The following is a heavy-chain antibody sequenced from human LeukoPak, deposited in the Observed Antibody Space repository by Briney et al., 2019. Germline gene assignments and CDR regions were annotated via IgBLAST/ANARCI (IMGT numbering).Heavy chain of an antibody. V-gene: IGHV3-21*01. J-gene: IGHJ4*02. Sequence: PGGSLRLSCAASGFTFSSYSMNWVRQAPGKGLEWVSSISSSSSYIYYADSVKGRFTISRDNAKNSLYLQMNSLRAEDTAVYYCARTNDYGDSIPDYWGQGTLVTVSS. CDR1: GFTFSSYS. D-gene: IGHD4-17*01. CDR2: ISSSSSYI. CDR3: ARTNDYGDSIPDY.